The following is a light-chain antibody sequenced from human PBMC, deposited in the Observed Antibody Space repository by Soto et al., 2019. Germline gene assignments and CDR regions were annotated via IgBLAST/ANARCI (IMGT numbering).Light chain of an antibody. CDR1: QSISSY. V-gene: IGKV1-39*01. Sequence: DIQMTQSPSSLSASVGDRVTITCRASQSISSYLNWYQQKPGKAPTLLIHGASSLQSGVPSRFSGSGSETDFTLTITTLQPEDFATYYCQQSYNTPRTFGQGTRVEIK. CDR2: GAS. J-gene: IGKJ1*01. CDR3: QQSYNTPRT.